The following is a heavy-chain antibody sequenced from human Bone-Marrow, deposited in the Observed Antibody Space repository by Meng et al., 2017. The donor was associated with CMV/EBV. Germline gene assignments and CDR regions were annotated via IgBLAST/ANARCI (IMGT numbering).Heavy chain of an antibody. J-gene: IGHJ4*02. CDR3: AKDAPTSATTWYPFDS. D-gene: IGHD6-13*01. V-gene: IGHV3-23*01. Sequence: GGSLRLSCAASGFTFSSYEMNWVRQAPGKGLEWVSGISSSGANTYYADSVKGRFTISRDNAKNTLYLQMNSLRAEDTALYYCAKDAPTSATTWYPFDSWGQRTLVTVSS. CDR2: ISSSGANT. CDR1: GFTFSSYE.